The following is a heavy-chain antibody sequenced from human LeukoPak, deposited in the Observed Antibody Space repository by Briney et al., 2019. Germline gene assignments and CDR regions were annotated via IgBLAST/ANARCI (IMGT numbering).Heavy chain of an antibody. D-gene: IGHD3-22*01. Sequence: SETLTLTCTVSGGSISSYYWSWIRQPPGKGLEWIGYIYYSGSTNYNPSLKSRVTISVDTSKNQFSLKLSSVTAADTAVYYCARIMGDSSGYYYYDYWGQGTLVTVSS. CDR3: ARIMGDSSGYYYYDY. J-gene: IGHJ4*02. CDR2: IYYSGST. CDR1: GGSISSYY. V-gene: IGHV4-59*01.